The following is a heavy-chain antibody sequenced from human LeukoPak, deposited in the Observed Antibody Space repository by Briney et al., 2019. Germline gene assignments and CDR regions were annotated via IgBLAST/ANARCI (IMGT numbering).Heavy chain of an antibody. J-gene: IGHJ4*02. V-gene: IGHV3-23*01. CDR1: GFTFSSYA. CDR3: AKDKSRRPGGQNFDY. CDR2: ISGSGGST. Sequence: PGGSLRLSCAASGFTFSSYAMSWVRQAPGKGLEWVSAISGSGGSTYYADSVKGRFTISRDNSKNTLYLQMNSLRAEDTAVYYCAKDKSRRPGGQNFDYWGQGTLVTVSS. D-gene: IGHD1-1*01.